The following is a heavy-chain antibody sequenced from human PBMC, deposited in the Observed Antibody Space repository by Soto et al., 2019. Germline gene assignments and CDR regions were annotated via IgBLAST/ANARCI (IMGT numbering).Heavy chain of an antibody. CDR1: GFSLSTSGVG. J-gene: IGHJ5*01. V-gene: IGHV2-5*01. CDR2: IFWNDDK. D-gene: IGHD3-16*01. Sequence: QITLKESGPTLVKPTQTLTLTCTFSGFSLSTSGVGVGWIRQPPGKALEWLGIIFWNDDKYYSPSLKTKLAITKDTSKNQVALKITNVDSEDTATYFCGHRFGASWYDYWGQGTLVTVSS. CDR3: GHRFGASWYDY.